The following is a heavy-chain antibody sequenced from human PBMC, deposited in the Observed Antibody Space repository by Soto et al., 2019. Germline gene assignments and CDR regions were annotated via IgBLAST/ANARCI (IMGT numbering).Heavy chain of an antibody. CDR3: ARSAYSSSSHSDTRQARNPIPFTLVKT. Sequence: SETLSLTCTVSGGSISSSSYYWGWIRQPPGKGLEWIGSIYYSGSTYYNPSLKSRVTISVDTSKNQFSLKLSSVTAADTAVYYCARSAYSSSSHSDTRQARNPIPFTLVKTWGQGTLVTVSS. CDR2: IYYSGST. CDR1: GGSISSSSYY. D-gene: IGHD6-6*01. J-gene: IGHJ5*02. V-gene: IGHV4-39*01.